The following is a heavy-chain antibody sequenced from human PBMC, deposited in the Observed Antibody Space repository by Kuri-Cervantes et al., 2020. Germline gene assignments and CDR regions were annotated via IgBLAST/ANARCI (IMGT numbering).Heavy chain of an antibody. Sequence: LSLTCAASGFTFSSYSMNWVRQAPGKGLEWVSYISSSSSTIYYADSVKGRFTISRDNAKNSLYLQMNSLRDEDTAVYYCARGYDFWSGYLGLRDYYYGMDVWGQGTTVTVSS. V-gene: IGHV3-48*02. D-gene: IGHD3-3*01. CDR3: ARGYDFWSGYLGLRDYYYGMDV. CDR1: GFTFSSYS. J-gene: IGHJ6*02. CDR2: ISSSSSTI.